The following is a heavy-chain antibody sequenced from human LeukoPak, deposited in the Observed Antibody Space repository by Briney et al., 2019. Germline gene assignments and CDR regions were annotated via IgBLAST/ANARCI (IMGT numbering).Heavy chain of an antibody. CDR1: GYIFTGRY. CDR3: ARGYYGMDV. CDR2: ISPTTGDT. V-gene: IGHV1-2*02. Sequence: GASVKVSCKASGYIFTGRYLYWARQTPREGLQWMGWISPTTGDTYSAQNFQGRVTMTRDTSINTGYMELTRLTSGDTGVYFCARGYYGMDVWGQGTTVIVSS. J-gene: IGHJ6*02.